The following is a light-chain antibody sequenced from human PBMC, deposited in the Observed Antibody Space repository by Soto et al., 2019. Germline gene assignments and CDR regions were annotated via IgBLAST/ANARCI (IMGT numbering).Light chain of an antibody. J-gene: IGKJ3*01. CDR2: GAS. V-gene: IGKV3-20*01. CDR3: QQYYRSPLFT. CDR1: QSVSSSD. Sequence: EIVLKQSPGTLSLSPAVRATLSCRASQSVSSSDLAWYQPKPGQAPRLLMDGASSRATGIPDRFSGSGSGPEFTLTINRLEPEDFAVYYYQQYYRSPLFTFGPGTKVDIK.